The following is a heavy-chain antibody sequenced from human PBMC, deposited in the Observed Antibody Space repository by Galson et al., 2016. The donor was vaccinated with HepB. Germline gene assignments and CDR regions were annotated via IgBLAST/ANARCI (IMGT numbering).Heavy chain of an antibody. CDR1: GFTFSTYS. CDR3: AAGSHRYWFDP. CDR2: ISSTSTTT. V-gene: IGHV3-48*02. D-gene: IGHD6-13*01. J-gene: IGHJ5*02. Sequence: SLRLSCAASGFTFSTYSMDWVRQAPGKGLEWLSYISSTSTTTHYAESVKGRFTISRDNAKNSLDLQMDSLRDEDTAVYHCAAGSHRYWFDPWGQGTLVTVSS.